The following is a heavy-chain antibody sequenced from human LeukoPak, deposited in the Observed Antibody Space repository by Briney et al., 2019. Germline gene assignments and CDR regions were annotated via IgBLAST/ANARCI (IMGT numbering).Heavy chain of an antibody. V-gene: IGHV1-18*01. CDR1: GYTFTSYG. CDR3: ARYKPQTYYYDSSGPGGAFDT. D-gene: IGHD3-22*01. CDR2: ISAYNGNT. J-gene: IGHJ3*02. Sequence: ASVKVSCKASGYTFTSYGISWVRQAPGQGLEWMGWISAYNGNTNYAQKLQGRVTMTTDTSTSTAYMELRSLRSDDTAVYYCARYKPQTYYYDSSGPGGAFDTRDQGTVVTVSS.